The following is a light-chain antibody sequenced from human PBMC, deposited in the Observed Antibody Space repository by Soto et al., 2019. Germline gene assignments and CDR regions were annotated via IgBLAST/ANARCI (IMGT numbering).Light chain of an antibody. Sequence: EIVLTQSPGTLSLPPGERATLSCRASQSVSSSYLAWYQQKPGQAPRLLIYGASSRATGIPDRFSGSGSGTDFTLTTSRLEPEDFAVYYCQQYGSSPPITFGQGTRLEIK. V-gene: IGKV3-20*01. J-gene: IGKJ5*01. CDR2: GAS. CDR3: QQYGSSPPIT. CDR1: QSVSSSY.